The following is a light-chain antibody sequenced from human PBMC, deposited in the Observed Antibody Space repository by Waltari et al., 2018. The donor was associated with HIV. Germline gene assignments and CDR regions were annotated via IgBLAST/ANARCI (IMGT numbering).Light chain of an antibody. CDR3: QSYDSGSSGSV. V-gene: IGLV1-40*01. CDR1: RSHIGAGSA. Sequence: QSLLTPPPSVSGAPGQRVTISCTGRRSHIGAGSAVHRYHQVPGTAPKLVIYANNNRASGVPDRFSGSKFGPSASLAITGLQAEDEGTYYCQSYDSGSSGSVFGGGTKLTVL. J-gene: IGLJ2*01. CDR2: ANN.